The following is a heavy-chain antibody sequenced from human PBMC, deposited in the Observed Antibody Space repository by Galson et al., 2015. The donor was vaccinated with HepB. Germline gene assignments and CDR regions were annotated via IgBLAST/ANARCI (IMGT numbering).Heavy chain of an antibody. J-gene: IGHJ4*02. CDR3: AKDEVPAAMGVLLYFDY. CDR2: ISYDGSNK. V-gene: IGHV3-30*18. Sequence: SLRLSCAASGFTFSSYGMHWVRQAPGKGLEWVAVISYDGSNKYYADSVKGRFTISRDNSKNTLYLQMNSLRAEDTAVYYCAKDEVPAAMGVLLYFDYWGQGTLVTVSS. CDR1: GFTFSSYG. D-gene: IGHD2-2*01.